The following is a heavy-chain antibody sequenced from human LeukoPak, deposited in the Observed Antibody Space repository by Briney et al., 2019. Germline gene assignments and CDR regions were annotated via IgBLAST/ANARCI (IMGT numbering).Heavy chain of an antibody. CDR1: GFTFSSYG. D-gene: IGHD2-15*01. J-gene: IGHJ4*02. V-gene: IGHV3-33*06. CDR3: AKDYSIGYGGIADDY. Sequence: PGGSLRLSCAASGFTFSSYGMPWVRQAPGKGLEWVAVIWYDGSNKYYADSVKGRFTISRDNSKNTLYLQMNSLRAEDTAVYYCAKDYSIGYGGIADDYWGQGTLVTVSS. CDR2: IWYDGSNK.